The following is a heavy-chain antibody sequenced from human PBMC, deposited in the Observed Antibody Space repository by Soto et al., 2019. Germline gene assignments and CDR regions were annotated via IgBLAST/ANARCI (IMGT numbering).Heavy chain of an antibody. Sequence: GGSLRLSCAASGINFSSYSMNWVRQAQGKGLEWVSFTTSSSSTLYYADSVKGRFTISRDNAKNSLYLQMISLRAKDTAVCYCARDCAYSSSWCRAPWFGPWWQGTLVSVSS. CDR3: ARDCAYSSSWCRAPWFGP. D-gene: IGHD6-13*01. CDR2: TTSSSSTL. V-gene: IGHV3-48*04. J-gene: IGHJ5*02. CDR1: GINFSSYS.